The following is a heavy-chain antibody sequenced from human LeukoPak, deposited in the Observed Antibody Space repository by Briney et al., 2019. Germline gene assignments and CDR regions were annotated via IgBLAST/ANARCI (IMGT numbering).Heavy chain of an antibody. CDR2: ISYHGSDK. CDR3: ARAINSAWHNIDY. J-gene: IGHJ4*02. CDR1: GFTFSTYA. V-gene: IGHV3-30*04. Sequence: GSLRLSCVASGFTFSTYAMHWVRQAPGKGLEWVAVISYHGSDKYYGDSVKGRFTISRDNSKNTLYLQMNSLRTEDTAVFYCARAINSAWHNIDYWGQGTLVTVSS. D-gene: IGHD2/OR15-2a*01.